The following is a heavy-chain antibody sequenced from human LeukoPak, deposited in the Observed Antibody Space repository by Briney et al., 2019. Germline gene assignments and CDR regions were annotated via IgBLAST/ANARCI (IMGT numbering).Heavy chain of an antibody. V-gene: IGHV1-2*02. D-gene: IGHD6-19*01. J-gene: IGHJ5*02. CDR2: MNPNSGGT. Sequence: GASVKVSCKASGYTFTTYDLNWVRQATGQGLEWLGWMNPNSGGTNYAQKFQGRVTMTRDTSISTAYMELSRLRSDDTAVYYCAGELASPEGLSSGWSSFDPWGQGTLVTVSS. CDR1: GYTFTTYD. CDR3: AGELASPEGLSSGWSSFDP.